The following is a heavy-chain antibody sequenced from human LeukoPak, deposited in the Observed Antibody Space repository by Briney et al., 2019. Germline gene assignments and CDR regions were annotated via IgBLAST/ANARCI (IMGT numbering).Heavy chain of an antibody. V-gene: IGHV1-24*01. CDR1: GYTLTELS. D-gene: IGHD3-22*01. Sequence: ASVTVSCKVSGYTLTELSMHWVRQAPGKGLEWMGGFDPEDGETIYAQKFQGRVTMTEDTSTDTAYMELSSLRSEDTAVYYCATDSYYYDSSGYQWGQGTLVTVSS. CDR2: FDPEDGET. J-gene: IGHJ4*02. CDR3: ATDSYYYDSSGYQ.